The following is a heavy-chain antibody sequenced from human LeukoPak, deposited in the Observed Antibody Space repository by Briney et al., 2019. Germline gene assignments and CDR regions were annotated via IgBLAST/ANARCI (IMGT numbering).Heavy chain of an antibody. CDR1: GGSISSYY. CDR3: GRDWGWELDY. V-gene: IGHV4-59*01. D-gene: IGHD3-16*01. Sequence: SETLSLTCTVSGGSISSYYWSWIRQPPGKGLEWIGYIYYSGSTNYNPSLKSRITISVDTSKNEFSLKLSSVTAADTAVYYCGRDWGWELDYWGQGTLVTVSS. CDR2: IYYSGST. J-gene: IGHJ4*02.